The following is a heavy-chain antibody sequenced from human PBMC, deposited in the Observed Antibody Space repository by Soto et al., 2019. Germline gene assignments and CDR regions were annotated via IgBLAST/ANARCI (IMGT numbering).Heavy chain of an antibody. CDR1: GLRLSKTRMG. D-gene: IGHD6-13*01. J-gene: IGHJ6*03. V-gene: IGHV2-26*01. Sequence: EALRQSVAVGGLRLSKTRMGVSWIRQPPGKALEWLAHIFSNDEKSYSTSLKSRLTISKDTSKSQVVLTITNMDPVDTATYYCSLFVAAADYYYFYSFTAFWGNGTTVTVTS. CDR2: IFSNDEK. CDR3: SLFVAAADYYYFYSFTAF.